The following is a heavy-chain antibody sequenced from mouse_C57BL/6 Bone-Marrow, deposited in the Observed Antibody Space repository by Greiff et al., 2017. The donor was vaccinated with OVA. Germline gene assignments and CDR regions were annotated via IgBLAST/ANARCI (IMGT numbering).Heavy chain of an antibody. CDR1: GYTFTNYW. V-gene: IGHV1-63*01. J-gene: IGHJ2*01. CDR3: ARRAHDYPVLYFDY. D-gene: IGHD2-4*01. Sequence: VQLQQSGAELVRPGTSVKMSCKASGYTFTNYWIGWAKQRPGHGLEWIGDIYPGGGYTNYNEKFKGKATLTADKSSSTAYMQFSSLTSEDSAIYYGARRAHDYPVLYFDYWGQGTTLTVSS. CDR2: IYPGGGYT.